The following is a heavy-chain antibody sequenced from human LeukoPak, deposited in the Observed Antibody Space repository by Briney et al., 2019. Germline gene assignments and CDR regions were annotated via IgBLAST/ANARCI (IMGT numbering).Heavy chain of an antibody. D-gene: IGHD6-13*01. J-gene: IGHJ4*02. Sequence: GGSLRLSCAASGFAFNIYAMNGVRRAPGRGLEWGSGISGFGGSTYYAPSVKGRLTISRDNFGNMLYLHLDSLRVEDTAIYYCARRSGSSWSSFDYWGQGALVTVSS. CDR3: ARRSGSSWSSFDY. V-gene: IGHV3-23*01. CDR2: ISGFGGST. CDR1: GFAFNIYA.